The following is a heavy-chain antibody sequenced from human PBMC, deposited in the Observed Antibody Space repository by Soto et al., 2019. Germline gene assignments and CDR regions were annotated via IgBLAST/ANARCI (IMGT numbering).Heavy chain of an antibody. D-gene: IGHD1-1*01. J-gene: IGHJ5*02. CDR3: AKQGGKYGIRSFDP. CDR1: GGSISSGDYY. Sequence: SETLSLTCTVSGGSISSGDYYWSWIRQPPGKGLEWIGYIYYSGSTYYNPSLESRVTISLDTSKNQFSLKLSAVTTADTAVYYCAKQGGKYGIRSFDPWGQGTLVTVSS. V-gene: IGHV4-61*08. CDR2: IYYSGST.